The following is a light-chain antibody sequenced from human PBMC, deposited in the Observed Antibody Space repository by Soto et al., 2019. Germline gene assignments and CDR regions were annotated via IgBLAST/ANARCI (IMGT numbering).Light chain of an antibody. J-gene: IGLJ2*01. CDR2: YDS. CDR3: QVWDTSSDHRV. CDR1: NIGSKS. Sequence: VLTQPPSVSVAPGKTARITCGGNNIGSKSVHWHQQKPGQAPVPVIYYDSDRPSGIPERFSGSNSGNTATLTISRVEAGDEADYYCQVWDTSSDHRVFGGGTSSPS. V-gene: IGLV3-21*04.